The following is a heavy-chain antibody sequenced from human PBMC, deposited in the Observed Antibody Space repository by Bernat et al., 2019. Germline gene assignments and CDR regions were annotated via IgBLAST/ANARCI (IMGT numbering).Heavy chain of an antibody. D-gene: IGHD4-17*01. CDR3: TKVYGDYDED. V-gene: IGHV3-74*01. J-gene: IGHJ4*02. CDR2: ISNDGRTT. CDR1: GFTFSSYW. Sequence: EVQLVQSGGGLVQPGGSLRLSCAASGFTFSSYWMHWVRQAPGKGLVWVSRISNDGRTTRYADPVKGRFTISRDNAKNTLYLQMNSLRVEDTAVYYCTKVYGDYDEDWGQGTLVTVSS.